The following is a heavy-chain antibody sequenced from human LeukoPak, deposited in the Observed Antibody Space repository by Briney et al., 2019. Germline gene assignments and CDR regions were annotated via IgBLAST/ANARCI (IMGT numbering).Heavy chain of an antibody. Sequence: GGSLRLSCAASGFTFSSYAMSWVRQAPGKGLEWVSLITSGRTYIYYADSVKGRFTISRDNAKNSLYLQMNALRAEDTAVYYCARGERSAAGDYWGQGTLVTVSS. CDR1: GFTFSSYA. CDR3: ARGERSAAGDY. D-gene: IGHD6-13*01. J-gene: IGHJ4*02. V-gene: IGHV3-21*01. CDR2: ITSGRTYI.